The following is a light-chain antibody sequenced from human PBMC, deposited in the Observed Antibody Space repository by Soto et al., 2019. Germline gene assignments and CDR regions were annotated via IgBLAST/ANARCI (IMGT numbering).Light chain of an antibody. CDR1: SSDVGGYNY. Sequence: QSVLTQPASVSGSPGRWITISCTGTSSDVGGYNYVSWYQQHPGKAPKLMIYDVSNRPSGVSNRFSGSKSGNTASLTISGLQAEDEADYYCSSYTSSSTLDVFGTGTKVTVL. V-gene: IGLV2-14*01. CDR3: SSYTSSSTLDV. CDR2: DVS. J-gene: IGLJ1*01.